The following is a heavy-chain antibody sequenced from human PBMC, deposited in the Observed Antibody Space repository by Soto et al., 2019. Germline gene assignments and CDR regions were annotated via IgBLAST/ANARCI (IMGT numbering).Heavy chain of an antibody. D-gene: IGHD3-3*01. CDR2: IVPLFGTA. J-gene: IGHJ5*02. CDR3: ARDGDPGYSFWSGPLGGGRFDP. V-gene: IGHV1-69*12. CDR1: GATFGNTA. Sequence: QVQLVQSGAEVKEPGSSVNVSCKTSGATFGNTAVTWVRQALGQGLEWIGGIVPLFGTANYAQKFRGRVTITADESTSTAYMELSSLRTDDTAVYYCARDGDPGYSFWSGPLGGGRFDPWGQGTLVTVSS.